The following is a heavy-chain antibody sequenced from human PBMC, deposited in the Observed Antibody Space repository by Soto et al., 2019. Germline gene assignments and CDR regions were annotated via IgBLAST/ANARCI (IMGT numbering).Heavy chain of an antibody. CDR3: ARHGMDYYDSSGYYYSPYYFDY. D-gene: IGHD3-22*01. CDR2: IYHSGST. Sequence: TLSLTCAVSGGSISSVGYSWSWIRQPPGKGLEWIGYIYHSGSTYYNPSLKSRVTISVDRSKNQFSLKLSSVTAADTAVYYCARHGMDYYDSSGYYYSPYYFDYWGQGTLVTVSS. CDR1: GGSISSVGYS. J-gene: IGHJ4*02. V-gene: IGHV4-30-2*01.